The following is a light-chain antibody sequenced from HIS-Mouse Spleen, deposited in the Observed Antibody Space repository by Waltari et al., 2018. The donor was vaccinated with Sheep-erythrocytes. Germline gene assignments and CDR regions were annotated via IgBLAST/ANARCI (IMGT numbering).Light chain of an antibody. Sequence: QSALTQPRSVSGSPGPSVTISCTGTSSDVGGYTYVSWYQQHPGKAPKRMIYDVSKRPSGVPDRFSGSKSGNTASLTISGLQAEDEADYYCCSYAGSYNHVFATGTKVTVL. V-gene: IGLV2-11*01. J-gene: IGLJ1*01. CDR3: CSYAGSYNHV. CDR1: SSDVGGYTY. CDR2: DVS.